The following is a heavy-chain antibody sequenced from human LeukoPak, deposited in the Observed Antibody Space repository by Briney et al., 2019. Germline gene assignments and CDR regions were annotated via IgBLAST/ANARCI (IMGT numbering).Heavy chain of an antibody. J-gene: IGHJ6*04. Sequence: GGSLRLSCAASGFTFSSYWMSWVRQAPGKGLEWVANIKQDGSEKYYVDSVKGRFTISRDNAKNSLYLQMNSLRAEDTAVYYCAREPADYYYYYGMDVWGKGTTVTVSS. CDR2: IKQDGSEK. CDR3: AREPADYYYYYGMDV. CDR1: GFTFSSYW. V-gene: IGHV3-7*01. D-gene: IGHD2-2*01.